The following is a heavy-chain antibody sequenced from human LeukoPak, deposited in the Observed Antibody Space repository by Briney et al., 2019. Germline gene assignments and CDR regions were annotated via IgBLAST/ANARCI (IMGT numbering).Heavy chain of an antibody. CDR3: ARGSPYDYDSSATPDY. V-gene: IGHV1-3*01. D-gene: IGHD3-22*01. Sequence: KFQGRVTITRDTSASTAYMELSSLRSEDTAVYYCARGSPYDYDSSATPDYWGQGTLVTVSS. J-gene: IGHJ4*02.